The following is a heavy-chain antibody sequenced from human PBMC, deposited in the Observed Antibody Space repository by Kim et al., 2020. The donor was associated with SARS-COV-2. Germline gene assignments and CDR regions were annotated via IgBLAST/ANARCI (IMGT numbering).Heavy chain of an antibody. J-gene: IGHJ6*02. CDR2: INHSGSP. V-gene: IGHV4-39*01. D-gene: IGHD4-17*01. Sequence: SETLSLTCTVSGGSISRSIYYWGWIRQTPEKGLEWTGTINHSGSPYYNSFFKSRVTISVDSSTNKFFLKMTSVTAADTALYFCARHPRGLRSAMDVWGQGTPVTVSS. CDR3: ARHPRGLRSAMDV. CDR1: GGSISRSIYY.